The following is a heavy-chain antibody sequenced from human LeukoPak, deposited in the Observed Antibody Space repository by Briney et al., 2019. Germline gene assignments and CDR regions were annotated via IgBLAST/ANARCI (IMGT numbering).Heavy chain of an antibody. Sequence: GGSLRLSCAASGFTFSSYEMNWVRQAPGKGLEWVANIKYDGSEKYHVDSVKGRFSIFRDNAKNSLYLQMNSLRAEDTAVYYCAKDWDATGQWGQGTLVTVSS. V-gene: IGHV3-7*01. J-gene: IGHJ4*02. CDR2: IKYDGSEK. D-gene: IGHD1-26*01. CDR1: GFTFSSYE. CDR3: AKDWDATGQ.